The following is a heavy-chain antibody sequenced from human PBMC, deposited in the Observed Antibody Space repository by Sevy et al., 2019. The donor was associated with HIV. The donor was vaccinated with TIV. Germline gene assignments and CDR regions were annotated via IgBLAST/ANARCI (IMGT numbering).Heavy chain of an antibody. Sequence: GGSLRLSCTASGFTFSRYWMHWVRQAPGKGLVWVSRINSDGSSTSYADSVKGRFTISRDNAKNTLYLQMNSLRAEDTAVYYCARYDYDSSGIDYWGQGTLVTVSS. V-gene: IGHV3-74*01. D-gene: IGHD3-22*01. J-gene: IGHJ4*02. CDR1: GFTFSRYW. CDR3: ARYDYDSSGIDY. CDR2: INSDGSST.